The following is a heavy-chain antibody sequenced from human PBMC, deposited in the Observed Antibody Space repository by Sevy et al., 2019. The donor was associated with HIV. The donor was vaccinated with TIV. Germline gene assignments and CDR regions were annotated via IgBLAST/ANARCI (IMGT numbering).Heavy chain of an antibody. V-gene: IGHV3-23*01. Sequence: GGSLRLSCAASGFTFSTYAMTWVRQAPGKGLEWVSVISHSGGDTCYTDSVKGRFTISRDNSKNTLYLHMNSLRAEDTAFYYCAKDRVSGTYYTGDIDYWGQGTLVTVSS. J-gene: IGHJ4*02. CDR1: GFTFSTYA. CDR2: ISHSGGDT. D-gene: IGHD3-10*01. CDR3: AKDRVSGTYYTGDIDY.